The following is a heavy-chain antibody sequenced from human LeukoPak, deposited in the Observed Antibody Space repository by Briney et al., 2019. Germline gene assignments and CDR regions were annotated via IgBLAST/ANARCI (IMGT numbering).Heavy chain of an antibody. Sequence: SETLSLTCAVYGGSFSGYYWSWIRQPPGKGLEWIGEINHSGSTNYNPSLKSRVTISVDTSKNQFSLKLSSVTAADTAVYYCARLMIVRYGWFDPWGRGTLVTVSS. J-gene: IGHJ5*02. CDR2: INHSGST. CDR1: GGSFSGYY. V-gene: IGHV4-34*01. D-gene: IGHD3-9*01. CDR3: ARLMIVRYGWFDP.